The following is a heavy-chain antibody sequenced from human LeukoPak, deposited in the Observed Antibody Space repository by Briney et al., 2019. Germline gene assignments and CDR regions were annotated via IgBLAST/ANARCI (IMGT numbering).Heavy chain of an antibody. Sequence: GGSLRLSCAASRLTVNSNYMSWVRQAPGKGLEWVSVIYSGGSTYYADSVKGRFTISRDNSKNTLYLQMNSLRAEDTAVYYCARGTAWYSSSWYFDYWGQGTLVTVSS. CDR2: IYSGGST. V-gene: IGHV3-66*01. J-gene: IGHJ4*02. CDR3: ARGTAWYSSSWYFDY. D-gene: IGHD6-13*01. CDR1: RLTVNSNY.